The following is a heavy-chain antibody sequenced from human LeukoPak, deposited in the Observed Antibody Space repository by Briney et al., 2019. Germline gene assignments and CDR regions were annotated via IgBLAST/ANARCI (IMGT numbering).Heavy chain of an antibody. CDR1: GFTFSDYY. J-gene: IGHJ4*02. V-gene: IGHV3-11*01. CDR2: ISRSGSTI. Sequence: GGSLRLSCAASGFTFSDYYMSWIRQPPGKGLEWVSYISRSGSTIYYADSVKGRFTISRDNAKNSLYLKMNSLRAEDTAVYYCAREGYSYGTFDYWGQGTLVTVSS. D-gene: IGHD5-18*01. CDR3: AREGYSYGTFDY.